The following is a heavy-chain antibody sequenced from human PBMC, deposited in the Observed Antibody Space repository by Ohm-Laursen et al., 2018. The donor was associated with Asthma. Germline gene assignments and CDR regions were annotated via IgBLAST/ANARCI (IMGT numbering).Heavy chain of an antibody. D-gene: IGHD3-9*01. CDR1: GGSVSGYD. V-gene: IGHV4-59*02. J-gene: IGHJ5*02. CDR2: IHSSGGA. Sequence: SDTLSLTCAVSGGSVSGYDWSWVRQAPGRELEWIAYIHSSGGANYNPSHQSRVTLSVDTSNNRVSLRLSFVTAADTALYFCARLDWALSVFDLWGQGAPVTVAS. CDR3: ARLDWALSVFDL.